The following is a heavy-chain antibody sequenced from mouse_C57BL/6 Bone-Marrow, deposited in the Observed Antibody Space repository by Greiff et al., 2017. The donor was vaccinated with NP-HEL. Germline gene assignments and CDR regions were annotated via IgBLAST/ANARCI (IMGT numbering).Heavy chain of an antibody. CDR3: ASSSYPWFAY. D-gene: IGHD1-1*01. J-gene: IGHJ3*01. CDR2: INPYNGGT. V-gene: IGHV1-19*01. CDR1: GYTFTDYY. Sequence: VQLQQSGPVLVKPGASVKMSCKASGYTFTDYYMNWVKQSHGKSLEWIGVINPYNGGTSYNQKFKGKATLTVDKSSSTAYMELNSLTSEDSAVYYCASSSYPWFAYWGQGTLVTVSA.